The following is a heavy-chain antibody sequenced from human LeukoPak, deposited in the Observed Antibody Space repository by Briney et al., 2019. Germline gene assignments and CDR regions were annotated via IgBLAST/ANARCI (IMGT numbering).Heavy chain of an antibody. CDR1: GFTFDDYA. CDR2: MSWNSGSI. CDR3: ASGGGLEYYYDSSGYGAFDI. D-gene: IGHD3-22*01. V-gene: IGHV3-9*01. Sequence: GRSLRLSCAASGFTFDDYAMHWVRQAPGKGLEWVSGMSWNSGSIGYADSVKGRFTISRDNAKNSLYLQMNSLRAEDTALYYCASGGGLEYYYDSSGYGAFDIWGQGTMVTVSS. J-gene: IGHJ3*02.